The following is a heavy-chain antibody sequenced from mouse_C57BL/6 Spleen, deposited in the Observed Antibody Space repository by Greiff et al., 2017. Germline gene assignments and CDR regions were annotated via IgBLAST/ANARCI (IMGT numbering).Heavy chain of an antibody. D-gene: IGHD2-4*01. CDR2: ISDGGSYT. CDR3: ARDRGYYDYDRYYAMDY. Sequence: EVMLVESGGGLVKPGGSLKLSCAASGFTFSSYAMSWVRQTPEKRLEWVATISDGGSYTYYPDNVKGRFTISRDNDKNNLYLQMSQLKSEDTAMYYCARDRGYYDYDRYYAMDYWGQGTSVTVSS. V-gene: IGHV5-4*01. J-gene: IGHJ4*01. CDR1: GFTFSSYA.